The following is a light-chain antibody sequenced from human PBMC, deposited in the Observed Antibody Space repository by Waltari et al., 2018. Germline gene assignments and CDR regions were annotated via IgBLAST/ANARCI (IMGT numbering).Light chain of an antibody. J-gene: IGLJ1*01. CDR3: ASWDESHYV. Sequence: QSVLTQPPSASATPGPRVTISCSGSSSNLGRNYPYWYQQLPGTAPKLPTYRNQARPSRVPDRFSASKYGTSASLVISELRSEDEGIYYCASWDESHYVFGPGTTVTVL. CDR1: SSNLGRNY. CDR2: RNQ. V-gene: IGLV1-47*01.